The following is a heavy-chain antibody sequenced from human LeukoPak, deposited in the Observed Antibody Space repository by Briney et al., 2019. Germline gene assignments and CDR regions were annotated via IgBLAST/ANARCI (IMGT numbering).Heavy chain of an antibody. J-gene: IGHJ4*02. CDR1: GGSISSSSYY. Sequence: PSETLSLTCTVSGGSISSSSYYWGWIRQPPGKGLEWIGSIYYSGSTYYNPSLKSRVTISVDTSKNQFSLKLSSVTAADTAVYYCARLERTTRKFDYWGQGTLVTVSS. CDR2: IYYSGST. CDR3: ARLERTTRKFDY. D-gene: IGHD1-7*01. V-gene: IGHV4-39*01.